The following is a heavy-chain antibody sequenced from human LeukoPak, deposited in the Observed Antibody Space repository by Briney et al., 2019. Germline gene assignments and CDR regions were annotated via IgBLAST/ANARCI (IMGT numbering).Heavy chain of an antibody. D-gene: IGHD5-18*01. CDR2: IIPIFGTA. V-gene: IGHV1-69*05. CDR1: GGTFSGYA. J-gene: IGHJ4*02. CDR3: ARTRRGYSYGFPMYFDY. Sequence: PRASVKVSCKASGGTFSGYAISWVRQAPGQGLEWMGGIIPIFGTANYAQKFQGRVTITTDESTSTAYMELSSLRSEDTAVYYCARTRRGYSYGFPMYFDYWGQGTLVTVSS.